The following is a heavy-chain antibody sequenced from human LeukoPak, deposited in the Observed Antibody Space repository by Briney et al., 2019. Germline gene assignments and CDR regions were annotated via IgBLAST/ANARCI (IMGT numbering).Heavy chain of an antibody. V-gene: IGHV3-11*01. D-gene: IGHD6-19*01. CDR2: ISSSGSTI. J-gene: IGHJ4*02. CDR1: GFTFSDYY. Sequence: GGSLRLSCAASGFTFSDYYMSWIRQAPGKGLEWVSYISSSGSTIYYADSVKGRFTISRDNAKNSLYLQMNSLRAEETAVYYCARMAVAGIFDYWGQGTLVTVSS. CDR3: ARMAVAGIFDY.